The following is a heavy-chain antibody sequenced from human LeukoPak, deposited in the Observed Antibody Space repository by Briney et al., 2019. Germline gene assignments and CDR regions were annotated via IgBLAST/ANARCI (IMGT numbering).Heavy chain of an antibody. D-gene: IGHD6-13*01. Sequence: ASVKVSCKASGYTFTGYYMHWVRQAPGQGLEWMGRINPNSGGTNYAQKFQGWVTMTRDTPISTVYMELSRLRSDDTAVYYCARSGPSSSWYFWFDPWGQGTLVTVSS. CDR3: ARSGPSSSWYFWFDP. J-gene: IGHJ5*02. CDR2: INPNSGGT. CDR1: GYTFTGYY. V-gene: IGHV1-2*04.